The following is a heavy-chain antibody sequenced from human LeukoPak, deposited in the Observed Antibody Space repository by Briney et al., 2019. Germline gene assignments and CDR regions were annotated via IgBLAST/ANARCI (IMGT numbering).Heavy chain of an antibody. CDR2: IDEDGST. D-gene: IGHD2-2*01. V-gene: IGHV4-4*07. CDR1: GQSTTTYR. J-gene: IGHJ5*01. CDR3: ARGYRSTTHCHFDS. Sequence: SETLSLTCSVSGQSTTTYRWSWIRQSAAKGLEWLGRIDEDGSTTYAPSLRSRVTVSADTSKNQASLKLKFVTAADTAVYFCARGYRSTTHCHFDSWGRGTRVTVSS.